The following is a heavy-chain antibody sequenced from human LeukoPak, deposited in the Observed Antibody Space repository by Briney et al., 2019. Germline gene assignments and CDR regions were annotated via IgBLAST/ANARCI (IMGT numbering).Heavy chain of an antibody. CDR2: ISGSGGST. V-gene: IGHV3-23*01. CDR3: AKDRSSGWYEDYYFDY. J-gene: IGHJ4*02. Sequence: GGSLRLSCAASGFTFSSYAMSWVRQAPGKGLEWVSAISGSGGSTYYADSVKGRFTISRDNSKNTLYLQMNSLRAEDTAVYYCAKDRSSGWYEDYYFDYWGQGTLVTVSS. D-gene: IGHD6-19*01. CDR1: GFTFSSYA.